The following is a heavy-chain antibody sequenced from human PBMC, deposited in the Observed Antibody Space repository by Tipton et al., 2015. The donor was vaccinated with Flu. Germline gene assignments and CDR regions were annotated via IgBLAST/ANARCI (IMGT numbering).Heavy chain of an antibody. D-gene: IGHD1-26*01. CDR3: ARDGPPYSPTSGWFDP. CDR1: GFTFSSYW. V-gene: IGHV3-7*01. Sequence: SLRLSCETSGFTFSSYWMSWVRQTPGKGLEWVANVNRDGTEKHYVDSVKGRFTISRDNARNSLYLQMNSLRADDTAVYFCARDGPPYSPTSGWFDPWGPGTLVTVSS. CDR2: VNRDGTEK. J-gene: IGHJ5*02.